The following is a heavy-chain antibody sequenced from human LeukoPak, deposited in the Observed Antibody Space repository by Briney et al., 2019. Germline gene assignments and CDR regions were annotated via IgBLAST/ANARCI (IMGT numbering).Heavy chain of an antibody. J-gene: IGHJ4*02. CDR1: GDSISKTRYH. Sequence: AETLSLTCTVSGDSISKTRYHWGWIRQPPGKGLEWIGSIYYSGATYYNPSLKSRVTISVDTSRNHFSLKLSSVTAADTAVYHCAREIVSSVESWGQGSLVTVSS. CDR2: IYYSGAT. D-gene: IGHD6-6*01. CDR3: AREIVSSVES. V-gene: IGHV4-39*02.